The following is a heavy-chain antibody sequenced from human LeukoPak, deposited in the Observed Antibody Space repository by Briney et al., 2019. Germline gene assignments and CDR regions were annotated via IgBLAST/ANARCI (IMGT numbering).Heavy chain of an antibody. V-gene: IGHV1-8*03. J-gene: IGHJ4*02. CDR1: GYTFTSYD. CDR3: ATGGYYYDSSGPTGFDY. D-gene: IGHD3-22*01. Sequence: ASVKVSCKASGYTFTSYDINWVRQATGQGLEWMGWMNPNSGNTGYAQKFQGRVTITRNTSISTAYMELSSLRSEDTAVYYCATGGYYYDSSGPTGFDYWGQGTLVTVSS. CDR2: MNPNSGNT.